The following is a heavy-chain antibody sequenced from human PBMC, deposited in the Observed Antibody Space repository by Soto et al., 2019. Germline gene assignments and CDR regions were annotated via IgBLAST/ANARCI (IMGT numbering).Heavy chain of an antibody. CDR1: GGSISGYY. J-gene: IGHJ6*02. D-gene: IGHD3-10*01. Sequence: SETLSLTCTVSGGSISGYYWSWLRQPPGKGLEWIGYIYNIGSTNYNPSLKSRVTISVDTSKNQFSLKLSSVTAADTAVYYCARASMVRGVIIYYYYGMDVWGQGTTVTVSS. CDR2: IYNIGST. CDR3: ARASMVRGVIIYYYYGMDV. V-gene: IGHV4-59*12.